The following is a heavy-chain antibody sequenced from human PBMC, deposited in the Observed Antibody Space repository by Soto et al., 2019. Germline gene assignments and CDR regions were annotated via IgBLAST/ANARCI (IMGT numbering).Heavy chain of an antibody. Sequence: PSETLSLTCTVSGGSISSGDYYWSWIRQPPGKGLEWIGYIYYSGSTYYNPSLKSRVTISVDTSKNQFSLKLSSVTAADPAVYYCARGGDTAMEYYSYYYGMDVWGQGTTVTVSS. D-gene: IGHD5-18*01. CDR2: IYYSGST. V-gene: IGHV4-30-4*01. CDR3: ARGGDTAMEYYSYYYGMDV. J-gene: IGHJ6*02. CDR1: GGSISSGDYY.